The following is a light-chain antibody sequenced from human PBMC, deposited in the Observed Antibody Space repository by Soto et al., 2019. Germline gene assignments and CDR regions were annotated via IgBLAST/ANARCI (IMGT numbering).Light chain of an antibody. V-gene: IGKV3-20*01. CDR2: GAS. Sequence: IRLTQSPATLSLSPGERATLSCRASQNVANYLDWYQQKPGQAPRLLIYGASSRATGIPDRFSGSESGTDFTLTISSLEPEDFAVYYCQQYVSSPRTFGQGTKVDI. J-gene: IGKJ1*01. CDR1: QNVANY. CDR3: QQYVSSPRT.